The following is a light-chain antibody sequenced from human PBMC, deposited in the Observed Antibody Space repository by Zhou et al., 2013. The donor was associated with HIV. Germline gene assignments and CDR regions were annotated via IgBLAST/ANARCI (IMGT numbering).Light chain of an antibody. CDR3: QQYVTAPIT. Sequence: EIVMTQSPATLSVSPGERATLSCRASQSVSSNLAWYQQKPGQAPRVLIYGASIRATGIPDRFSGSGSGTDFTLTISRLEPEDFAVYCCQQYVTAPITFGQGTRLEIK. J-gene: IGKJ5*01. V-gene: IGKV3-20*01. CDR1: QSVSSN. CDR2: GAS.